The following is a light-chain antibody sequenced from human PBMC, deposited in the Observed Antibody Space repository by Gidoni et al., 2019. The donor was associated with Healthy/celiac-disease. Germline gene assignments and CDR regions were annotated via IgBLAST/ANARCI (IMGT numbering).Light chain of an antibody. CDR3: QQRGT. J-gene: IGKJ1*01. Sequence: PGQAPRLLIYDASNRATGIPARFSGSGSGTDVTLTLSSLEPEDFAVYYCQQRGTFGQGTKVEIK. CDR2: DAS. V-gene: IGKV3-11*01.